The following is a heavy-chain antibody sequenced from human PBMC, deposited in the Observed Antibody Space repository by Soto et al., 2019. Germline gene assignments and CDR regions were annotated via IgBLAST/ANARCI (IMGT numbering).Heavy chain of an antibody. J-gene: IGHJ4*02. CDR3: AYDSDDFWRGRKQTPSGY. Sequence: GGSLRLSCAASGFTFSSYGMHWVRQAPGKGLEWVAVISYDGSNKYYADSVKGRFTISRDNSKKMLYLQMNSLRAEDTAVYYCAYDSDDFWRGRKQTPSGYWGQGTQVTVSS. D-gene: IGHD3-3*01. CDR1: GFTFSSYG. V-gene: IGHV3-30*03. CDR2: ISYDGSNK.